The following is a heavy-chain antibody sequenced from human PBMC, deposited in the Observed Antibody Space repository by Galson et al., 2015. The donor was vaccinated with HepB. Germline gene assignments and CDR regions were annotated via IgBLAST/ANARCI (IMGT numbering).Heavy chain of an antibody. D-gene: IGHD4-23*01. Sequence: SLRLSCAASGFTFSSYGMHWVRQAPGKGLEWVAVIWYDGSNKYYADSVKGRFTISRDNSKNTLYLQMNSLRAEDTAVYYCARVNYGGNSRRAYYCYGMDVWGQGTTVTVSS. CDR1: GFTFSSYG. CDR2: IWYDGSNK. CDR3: ARVNYGGNSRRAYYCYGMDV. V-gene: IGHV3-33*01. J-gene: IGHJ6*02.